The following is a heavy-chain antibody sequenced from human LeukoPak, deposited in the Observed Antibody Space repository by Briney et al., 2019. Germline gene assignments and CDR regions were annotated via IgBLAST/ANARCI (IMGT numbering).Heavy chain of an antibody. CDR3: ARAMRTGSSLTFDY. D-gene: IGHD3-16*01. Sequence: PGGSLRLSCAASGFTFSSYWMSWVRQAPGKGLEWVANIKQDGSEKYYVDSVKGRFTISRDNAKNSLYLQMNSLRAEDTAVYYCARAMRTGSSLTFDYWGQGTLVTVSS. CDR2: IKQDGSEK. J-gene: IGHJ4*02. CDR1: GFTFSSYW. V-gene: IGHV3-7*01.